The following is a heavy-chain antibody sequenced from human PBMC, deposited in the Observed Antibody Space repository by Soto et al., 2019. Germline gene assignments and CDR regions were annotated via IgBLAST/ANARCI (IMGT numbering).Heavy chain of an antibody. J-gene: IGHJ6*03. CDR2: IGTAGDT. Sequence: PGGSLRLSCAASGFTFSSYDMHWVRQATGKGLEWVSAIGTAGDTYYPGSVKGRFTISRENAKNSLYLQMNSLRAGDTAVYYCARAGQTPYDILTGYYNWVNYYYYMDVWGKGTTVTVSS. D-gene: IGHD3-9*01. CDR3: ARAGQTPYDILTGYYNWVNYYYYMDV. V-gene: IGHV3-13*01. CDR1: GFTFSSYD.